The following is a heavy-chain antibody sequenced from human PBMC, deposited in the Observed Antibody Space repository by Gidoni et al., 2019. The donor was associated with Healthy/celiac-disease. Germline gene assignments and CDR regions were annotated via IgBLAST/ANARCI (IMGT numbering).Heavy chain of an antibody. D-gene: IGHD3-3*01. Sequence: EVQLVESGGGLVQPGGSLRLSCAASGFTVSSNYMSWVRQAPGKGLEWVSVIYSGGSTYYADSVKGRFTISRDNSKNTLYLQMNSLRAEDTAVYYCASGYYDFWSGYSGGPDYWGQGTLVTVSS. CDR1: GFTVSSNY. J-gene: IGHJ4*02. V-gene: IGHV3-66*01. CDR3: ASGYYDFWSGYSGGPDY. CDR2: IYSGGST.